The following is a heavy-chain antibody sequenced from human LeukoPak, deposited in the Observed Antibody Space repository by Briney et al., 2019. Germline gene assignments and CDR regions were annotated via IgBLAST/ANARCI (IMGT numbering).Heavy chain of an antibody. CDR3: AKDVDDSGSYYFDY. CDR2: ISGDGGST. Sequence: GGSLRLSCAASGFTFYDYGMYWVRQAPGKGLEWVSLISGDGGSTYYADSVKGGFTISRDNSKNSLYLQMNSLRTEDTALYYCAKDVDDSGSYYFDYWGQGTLVTVSS. CDR1: GFTFYDYG. D-gene: IGHD1-26*01. J-gene: IGHJ4*02. V-gene: IGHV3-43*02.